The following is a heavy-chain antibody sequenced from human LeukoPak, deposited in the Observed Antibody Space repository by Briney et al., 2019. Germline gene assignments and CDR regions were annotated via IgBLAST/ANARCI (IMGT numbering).Heavy chain of an antibody. CDR1: GFTFSSYG. V-gene: IGHV3-30*02. CDR2: IRYDGSNK. Sequence: GGSLRLSCAASGFTFSSYGMHWVRQAPGKGLEWVAFIRYDGSNKYYADSVKGRFTISRDNSKNTLYLQMNSLRAEDTAVYYCARRAGLVGGAFDIWGQGTMVTVSS. CDR3: ARRAGLVGGAFDI. D-gene: IGHD3-16*01. J-gene: IGHJ3*02.